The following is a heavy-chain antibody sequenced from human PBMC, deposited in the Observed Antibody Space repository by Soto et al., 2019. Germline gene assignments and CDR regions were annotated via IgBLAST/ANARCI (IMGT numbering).Heavy chain of an antibody. D-gene: IGHD3-10*01. Sequence: QVQLQESGPGLVKPSETLSLTCTVSGGSISSYYWSWIRQPPGKGLEWIGYIYYSGSTNYNPSLKSRVTLSVDTSKNQCSLKLSSVTAADTAVYYCARSRRGYYGSGSYVDYWGQGTLVTVSS. J-gene: IGHJ4*02. CDR2: IYYSGST. CDR3: ARSRRGYYGSGSYVDY. V-gene: IGHV4-59*01. CDR1: GGSISSYY.